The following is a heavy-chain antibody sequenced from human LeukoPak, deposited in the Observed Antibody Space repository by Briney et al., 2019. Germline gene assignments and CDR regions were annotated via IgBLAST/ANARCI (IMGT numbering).Heavy chain of an antibody. J-gene: IGHJ4*02. CDR3: ARERLGGSYYRPVEY. V-gene: IGHV4-61*02. CDR1: GGSITNGGYY. Sequence: SETLSLTCTVPGGSITNGGYYWSWIRQPAGKGLEWIGRIYTTGSTNYNPSLKSRVTISLDTSKNQFSLKLSSVSAEDTALYYCARERLGGSYYRPVEYWGQGTLVTVSS. D-gene: IGHD1-26*01. CDR2: IYTTGST.